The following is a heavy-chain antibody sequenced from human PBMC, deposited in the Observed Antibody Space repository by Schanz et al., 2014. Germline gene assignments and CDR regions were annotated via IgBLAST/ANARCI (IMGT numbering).Heavy chain of an antibody. J-gene: IGHJ6*02. CDR3: ARHGGIPYYPMDV. CDR1: GDSISSAY. CDR2: ISYSGST. D-gene: IGHD3-16*01. V-gene: IGHV4-31*03. Sequence: QVQLQESGPGVVKPSQTLSLTCTVSGDSISSAYWSWIRQHPGKGLEWVGYISYSGSTSFNPSLKSRPTITVDTAKNQCSPRLSSVTAADTAVYYCARHGGIPYYPMDVWGQGTTVTVSS.